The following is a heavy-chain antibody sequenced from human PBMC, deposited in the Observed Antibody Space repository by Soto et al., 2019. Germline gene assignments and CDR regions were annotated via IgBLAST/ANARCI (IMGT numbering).Heavy chain of an antibody. CDR2: MSYSGSVQ. CDR3: AKDMEHGVVINQFDY. D-gene: IGHD3-3*01. Sequence: PGGSLRLSCAASGFTFSNYDMRWVRQAPGKGLEWVAVMSYSGSVQYYADSVKGRFTISRDTSKNTVYLQMNSLTAEDTAVYYCAKDMEHGVVINQFDYWGQGTLVTVS. J-gene: IGHJ4*02. CDR1: GFTFSNYD. V-gene: IGHV3-30*18.